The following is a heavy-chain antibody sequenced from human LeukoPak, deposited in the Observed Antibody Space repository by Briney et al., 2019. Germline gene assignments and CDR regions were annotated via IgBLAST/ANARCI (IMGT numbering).Heavy chain of an antibody. D-gene: IGHD5-18*01. CDR2: INTNSGDP. J-gene: IGHJ3*02. V-gene: IGHV7-4-1*02. Sequence: ASVKVSCKASGYTFTYYGVNWVRQAPGEGLEWMGWINTNSGDPTYAQGFTGRFVFSLDTSVSTAYLQISSLRAEDTAVYYCARFRPHGYYDTFDIWGQGTMVTVS. CDR1: GYTFTYYG. CDR3: ARFRPHGYYDTFDI.